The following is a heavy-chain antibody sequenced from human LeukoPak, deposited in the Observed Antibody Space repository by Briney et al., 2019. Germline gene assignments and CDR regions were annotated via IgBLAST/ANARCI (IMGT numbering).Heavy chain of an antibody. CDR2: IYTSGTT. J-gene: IGHJ4*02. CDR3: ARRAYAPYYDILTGYRTGYYFDY. D-gene: IGHD3-9*01. Sequence: PSETLSLTCTVSGGSISSGNYYYSWIRQPAGKGLEWLGRIYTSGTTNYNPSLKSRVTISVDTSKNQFSLKLSSVTAADTAVYYCARRAYAPYYDILTGYRTGYYFDYWGQGTLVTVSS. V-gene: IGHV4-61*02. CDR1: GGSISSGNYY.